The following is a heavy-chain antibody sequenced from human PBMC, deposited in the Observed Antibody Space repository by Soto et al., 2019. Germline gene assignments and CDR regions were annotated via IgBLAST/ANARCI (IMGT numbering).Heavy chain of an antibody. D-gene: IGHD1-1*01. V-gene: IGHV3-30-3*02. CDR2: ISYDGDNK. J-gene: IGHJ4*02. Sequence: GGSLRLSCAASGFTFSRNAMHWVRQAPGKGLEWVAVISYDGDNKYYADSVKGRFTVSRDNSKDTLYLEMNSLRVEDTAVYYCAKPANGWNTFNERFDYWGQGTLVTVSS. CDR3: AKPANGWNTFNERFDY. CDR1: GFTFSRNA.